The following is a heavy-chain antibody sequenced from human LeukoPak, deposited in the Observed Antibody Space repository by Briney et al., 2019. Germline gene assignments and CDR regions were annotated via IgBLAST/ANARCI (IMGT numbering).Heavy chain of an antibody. V-gene: IGHV3-48*01. J-gene: IGHJ6*03. CDR2: ISGSSNVI. CDR1: GFTFSTHT. Sequence: GGSLRLSCAASGFTFSTHTRAWVRQAPGKGLEWLSYISGSSNVIYYADSVKGRFTISRDNAKDSLYLQMNSLKAEDTAVYYCARGLYYMDVWGKGTTVTVSS. CDR3: ARGLYYMDV.